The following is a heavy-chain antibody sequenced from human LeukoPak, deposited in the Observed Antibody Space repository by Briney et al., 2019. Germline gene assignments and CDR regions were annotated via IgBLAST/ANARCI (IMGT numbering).Heavy chain of an antibody. D-gene: IGHD6-19*01. V-gene: IGHV5-51*01. CDR3: ARRQSHKSSGWNY. J-gene: IGHJ4*02. CDR1: GYTFTTYW. Sequence: GESLKISCRGSGYTFTTYWIAWVRQVPGKGLEWMGIIYPGDSTTAYSPSFQGQVTISADKSISAAYLQWSSLRASDTAIYYFARRQSHKSSGWNYWGQGTLVTVSS. CDR2: IYPGDSTT.